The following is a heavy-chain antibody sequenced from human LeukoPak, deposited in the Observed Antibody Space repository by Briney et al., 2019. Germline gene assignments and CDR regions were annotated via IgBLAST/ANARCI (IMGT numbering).Heavy chain of an antibody. Sequence: PGRSLGLSCAASGFPFDDYAMHWARQAPGKGLEWVSGISWNSGSIGYADSVKGRFTISRDNAKNSLYLQMHSLRAEDMALYYCAKDGGRGSSSYYYYMDVWGKGTTVTVSS. V-gene: IGHV3-9*03. CDR2: ISWNSGSI. CDR3: AKDGGRGSSSYYYYMDV. CDR1: GFPFDDYA. J-gene: IGHJ6*03. D-gene: IGHD2-2*01.